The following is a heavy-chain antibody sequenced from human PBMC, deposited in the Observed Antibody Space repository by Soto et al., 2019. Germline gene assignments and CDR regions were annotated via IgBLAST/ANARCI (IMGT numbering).Heavy chain of an antibody. D-gene: IGHD3-16*01. CDR3: EGLGYNVCSRQHYFGMDD. J-gene: IGHJ6*02. CDR2: IIPIVTTQ. Sequence: QVRLVQSEAEVKKRGSSVKVSCEASGGTFSSYAVTWVRQAPGQGLEWMGGIIPIVTTQNYAQKFQGRLTISADKSTSTPYIELSSLRSEDTGVYYCEGLGYNVCSRQHYFGMDDWVQGTTVIVSS. CDR1: GGTFSSYA. V-gene: IGHV1-69*06.